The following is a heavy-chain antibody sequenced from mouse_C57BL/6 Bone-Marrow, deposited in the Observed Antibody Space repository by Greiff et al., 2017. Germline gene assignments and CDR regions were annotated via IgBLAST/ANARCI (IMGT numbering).Heavy chain of an antibody. CDR2: ISNGGGST. V-gene: IGHV5-12*01. Sequence: EVQLVESGGGLVQPGGSLKLSCAASGFTFSDYYMYWVRQTPEKRLEWVAYISNGGGSTYYPDTVKGRFTISRDNAKNTLYLQMSRLKSEDTAMYYCARHPSITPVDWYFDVWGTGTTVTVSS. D-gene: IGHD1-1*01. J-gene: IGHJ1*03. CDR3: ARHPSITPVDWYFDV. CDR1: GFTFSDYY.